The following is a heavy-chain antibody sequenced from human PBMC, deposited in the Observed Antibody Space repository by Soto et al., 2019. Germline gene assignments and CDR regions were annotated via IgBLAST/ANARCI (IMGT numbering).Heavy chain of an antibody. CDR1: GFTFDAYA. CDR3: ARDDPRYCSSSSCSTVFGP. J-gene: IGHJ5*02. CDR2: ISWDGSTT. V-gene: IGHV3-43D*04. D-gene: IGHD2-15*01. Sequence: VESGGVAVQPEGSLRLSCAASGFTFDAYAMHWVRQAPGKGLEWVSLISWDGSTTFYADSVKGRFTVSRDNSKNSLYLQMNRLRIEDTALYYCARDDPRYCSSSSCSTVFGPWGQGTMVTVTS.